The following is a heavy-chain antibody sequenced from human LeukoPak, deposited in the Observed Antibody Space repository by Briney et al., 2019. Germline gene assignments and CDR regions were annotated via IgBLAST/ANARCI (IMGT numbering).Heavy chain of an antibody. Sequence: PGGSLRLSCAASGFTFSSYAMSWVRQAPGKGLEWVSAISGSGGSTCYADSVKGRFTISRDNSKNTLYLQMNSLRAEDTAVYYCAKNGGDVVYGMDVWGQGTTVTVSS. D-gene: IGHD2-21*02. CDR3: AKNGGDVVYGMDV. J-gene: IGHJ6*02. CDR2: ISGSGGST. CDR1: GFTFSSYA. V-gene: IGHV3-23*01.